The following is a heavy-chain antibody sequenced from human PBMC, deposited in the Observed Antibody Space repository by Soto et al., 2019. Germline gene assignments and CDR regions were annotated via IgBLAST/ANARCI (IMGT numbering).Heavy chain of an antibody. CDR3: AKDMAQWLEEYYFDY. Sequence: EVQLVESGGGLVQPGRSLRLSCAASGFTFDDYAMHWVRQAPGKGLEWVSGISWNSGSIGYADSVKGRFTISRDNAKNSLYLQMNSLRAEDTALYYCAKDMAQWLEEYYFDYWGQGTLVTVSS. CDR1: GFTFDDYA. V-gene: IGHV3-9*01. CDR2: ISWNSGSI. D-gene: IGHD6-19*01. J-gene: IGHJ4*02.